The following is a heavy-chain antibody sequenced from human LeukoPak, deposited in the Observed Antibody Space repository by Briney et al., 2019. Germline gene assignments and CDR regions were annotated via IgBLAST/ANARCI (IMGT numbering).Heavy chain of an antibody. V-gene: IGHV3-53*01. D-gene: IGHD4-23*01. CDR2: IYSGGST. J-gene: IGHJ4*02. CDR1: GFTFDDYG. Sequence: GGSLRLSCAASGFTFDDYGMSWVRQAPGKGLEWVSVIYSGGSTYYADSVKGRFTISRDNFKNTLYLQMNSLRAEDTAAYYCARGNQYYFDYWGQGTLVTVSS. CDR3: ARGNQYYFDY.